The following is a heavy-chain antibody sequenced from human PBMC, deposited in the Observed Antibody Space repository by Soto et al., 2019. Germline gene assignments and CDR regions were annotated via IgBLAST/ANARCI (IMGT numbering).Heavy chain of an antibody. V-gene: IGHV1-69*06. Sequence: SVKVSCKASGGTFSSYAISWVLQAPGQGLEWMGGIIPIFGTANYAQKFQGRVTITADKSTSTAYMELSSLRSEDTAVYYCAREGGIVVVPAADQNAFDIWGQGTMVTVSS. CDR1: GGTFSSYA. CDR3: AREGGIVVVPAADQNAFDI. J-gene: IGHJ3*02. D-gene: IGHD2-2*01. CDR2: IIPIFGTA.